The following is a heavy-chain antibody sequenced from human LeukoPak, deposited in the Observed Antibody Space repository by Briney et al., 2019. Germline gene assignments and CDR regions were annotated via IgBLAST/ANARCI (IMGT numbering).Heavy chain of an antibody. V-gene: IGHV3-74*01. CDR3: AKASCGGECYYAMDV. CDR1: GITFSSYW. CDR2: INSDGRST. Sequence: PGGSLRLSCAGSGITFSSYWMHWVRQAPGKGLVWVSRINSDGRSTNYADSVKGRFTISRDNAKNTLYLQMNGLRAEDTAVYYCAKASCGGECYYAMDVWGQGTTVTVSS. D-gene: IGHD2-21*01. J-gene: IGHJ6*02.